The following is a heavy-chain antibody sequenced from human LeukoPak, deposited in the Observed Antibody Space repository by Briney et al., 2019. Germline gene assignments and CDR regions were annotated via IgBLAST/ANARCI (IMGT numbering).Heavy chain of an antibody. CDR2: IYSSGST. D-gene: IGHD3-22*01. CDR1: GGSISSYY. Sequence: SETLSLTCTVSGGSISSYYWSWIRQPPGKGLEWIGYIYSSGSTNYNPSLKSRVTISVDTSKNQLSLKLSSVTAADTAVYYCARLSQVGDSSGYRDYYYMDVWGKGTTVTVSS. V-gene: IGHV4-4*09. J-gene: IGHJ6*03. CDR3: ARLSQVGDSSGYRDYYYMDV.